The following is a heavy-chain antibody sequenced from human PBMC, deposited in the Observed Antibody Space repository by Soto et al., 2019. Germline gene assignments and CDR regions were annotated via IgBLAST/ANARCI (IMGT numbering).Heavy chain of an antibody. V-gene: IGHV1-18*01. Sequence: ASVKVSCKASGYTFTSYGISWVRQAPGQGLEWMGWISAYNGSTYYAQKLQGRVTMTTDTSTSTAYMELRSLRSDDTAVYYCARDWQWLAENRFDPWGQGTLVTVSS. CDR1: GYTFTSYG. CDR2: ISAYNGST. CDR3: ARDWQWLAENRFDP. J-gene: IGHJ5*02. D-gene: IGHD6-19*01.